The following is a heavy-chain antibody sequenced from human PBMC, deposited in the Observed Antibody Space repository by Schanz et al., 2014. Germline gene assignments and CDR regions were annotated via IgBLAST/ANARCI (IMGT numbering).Heavy chain of an antibody. CDR1: GFTFSDYY. D-gene: IGHD2-2*01. CDR2: ISDSGDST. Sequence: VQLVDSGGGLVQPGGSLRLSCAASGFTFSDYYMTWIRQAPGKGLEWVSDISDSGDSTHYADSVKGRFTISRDNAKISLFLQMNSLSAEDTAVYYCAKLAPAAAYLDSWGLGTLVTVSS. J-gene: IGHJ4*02. CDR3: AKLAPAAAYLDS. V-gene: IGHV3-11*01.